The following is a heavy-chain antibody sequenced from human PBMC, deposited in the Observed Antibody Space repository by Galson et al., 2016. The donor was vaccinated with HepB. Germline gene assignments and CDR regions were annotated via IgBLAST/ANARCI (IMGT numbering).Heavy chain of an antibody. CDR2: IWYDGSRK. D-gene: IGHD3-10*01. Sequence: SLRLSCAAPGFTFSSYGMHWVRQAPGKGLEWVAIIWYDGSRKEYADFVKGRFTISRDDSKNTLYLQMNNLGAEDTAVYYCARDLSLGSGSDWGQGTLVTVSS. CDR1: GFTFSSYG. CDR3: ARDLSLGSGSD. J-gene: IGHJ4*02. V-gene: IGHV3-33*08.